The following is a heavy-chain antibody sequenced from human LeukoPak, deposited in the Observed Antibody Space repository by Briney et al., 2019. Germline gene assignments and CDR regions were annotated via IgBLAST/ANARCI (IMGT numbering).Heavy chain of an antibody. Sequence: GGSLRLSCAASGFTFSSYGMNWVRQAPGKGLEWVSGINWNGGSTGYADSVKGRFTISRDNAKNSLYLQMNSLRAEDTALYCCARVYELREEDYYYYYMDVWGKGTTVTVSS. D-gene: IGHD5/OR15-5a*01. J-gene: IGHJ6*03. CDR2: INWNGGST. CDR1: GFTFSSYG. V-gene: IGHV3-20*04. CDR3: ARVYELREEDYYYYYMDV.